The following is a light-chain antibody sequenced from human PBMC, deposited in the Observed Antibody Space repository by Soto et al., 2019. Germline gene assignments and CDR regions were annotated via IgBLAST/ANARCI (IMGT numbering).Light chain of an antibody. CDR3: QTWGTGILV. CDR2: LNSDGRH. V-gene: IGLV4-69*01. J-gene: IGLJ2*01. CDR1: SRHSSYA. Sequence: QLVLTQSPSASASLGASVKLTRTLSSRHSSYAIAWHQQQPEKGPRYLMKLNSDGRHTKGDGIPDRFSGSSSGTERYLTISSLQSEDEADYYCQTWGTGILVFGGGTKLTVL.